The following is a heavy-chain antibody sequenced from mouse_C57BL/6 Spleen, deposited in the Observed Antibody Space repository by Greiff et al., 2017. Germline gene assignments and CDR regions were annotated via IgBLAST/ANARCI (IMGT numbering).Heavy chain of an antibody. CDR2: IYPSDSAT. J-gene: IGHJ2*01. Sequence: QVQLQQPGAELVRPGSSVKLSCKASGYTFTSYWMDWVKQRPGQGLEWIGNIYPSDSATHYTQKFKDKATLTVDKSSSTADMQLSSLASEDSAVYYCARWTGYFDDWGQGTTLTVSS. CDR3: ARWTGYFDD. V-gene: IGHV1-61*01. CDR1: GYTFTSYW.